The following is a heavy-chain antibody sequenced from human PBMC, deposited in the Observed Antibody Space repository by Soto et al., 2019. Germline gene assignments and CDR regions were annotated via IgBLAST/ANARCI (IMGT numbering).Heavy chain of an antibody. CDR3: ARDHREATGLPIPLY. J-gene: IGHJ4*02. CDR2: IKQDGSEK. V-gene: IGHV3-7*05. Sequence: GGSLRLSCAASGFTFSSYWMSWVRQAPGKGLEWVANIKQDGSEKYYVDSVKGRFTISRDNAKNSLSLQMNSLRAEDTAVYYCARDHREATGLPIPLYWGQGTLVTVSS. CDR1: GFTFSSYW.